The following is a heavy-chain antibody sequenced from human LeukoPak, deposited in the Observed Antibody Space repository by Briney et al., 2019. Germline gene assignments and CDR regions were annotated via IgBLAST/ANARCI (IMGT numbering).Heavy chain of an antibody. Sequence: SETLSLTCAVSGYSISSGYYWGWIRPPPGKGLEWIGNIYHSGDTYYKPSLKSRATISVDTSKNQFSLKLNSVTPADTAIYYDATLIRAGGGQVAFDIWGQGTMVTVSS. D-gene: IGHD3-16*01. CDR3: ATLIRAGGGQVAFDI. V-gene: IGHV4-38-2*01. J-gene: IGHJ3*02. CDR2: IYHSGDT. CDR1: GYSISSGYY.